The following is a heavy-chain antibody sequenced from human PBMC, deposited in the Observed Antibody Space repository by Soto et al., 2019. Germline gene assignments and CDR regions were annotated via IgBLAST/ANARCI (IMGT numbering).Heavy chain of an antibody. CDR2: IFYDGSHK. CDR1: GFAFSDYG. CDR3: ARRRSTVTTPWFYHGMDV. D-gene: IGHD4-17*01. J-gene: IGHJ6*02. Sequence: QVQLEESGGGAVQPGRSLRLSCTASGFAFSDYGMHWVRQAPGKGLEWVAIIFYDGSHKYYADSVKGRFTISRDNSRNTVELQMNSLRAEDTATYFCARRRSTVTTPWFYHGMDVWGRGTTVTVSS. V-gene: IGHV3-33*01.